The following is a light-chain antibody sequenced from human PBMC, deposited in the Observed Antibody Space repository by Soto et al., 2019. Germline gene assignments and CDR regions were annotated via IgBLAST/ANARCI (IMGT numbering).Light chain of an antibody. Sequence: DIVMTQSPDSLAVSLGERATINCKSSQSVLFNSNNKNYLAWYQQKPGHPPKLLIYWASTRESGVPDRFSGSGSGTDFALTISSQQAEDVSVYYCQQYYTSPRTFGGGTKVEIK. J-gene: IGKJ4*01. CDR3: QQYYTSPRT. CDR1: QSVLFNSNNKNY. V-gene: IGKV4-1*01. CDR2: WAS.